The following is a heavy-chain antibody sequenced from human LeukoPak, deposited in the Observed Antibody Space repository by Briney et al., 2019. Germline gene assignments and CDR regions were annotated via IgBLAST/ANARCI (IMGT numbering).Heavy chain of an antibody. CDR2: IYYSGST. Sequence: PSETLSLTCTVSGGSISSYYWSWIRQPPGKGLEWIGYIYYSGSTNYNPSLRSRVTISVDTSKNQFSLKLSSVTAADTAVYYCARDGGWFNWFDPWGQGTLVTVSS. V-gene: IGHV4-59*12. J-gene: IGHJ5*02. CDR3: ARDGGWFNWFDP. D-gene: IGHD6-19*01. CDR1: GGSISSYY.